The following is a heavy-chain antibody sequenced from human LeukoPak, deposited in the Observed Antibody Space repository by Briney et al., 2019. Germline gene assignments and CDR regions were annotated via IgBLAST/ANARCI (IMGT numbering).Heavy chain of an antibody. J-gene: IGHJ5*02. D-gene: IGHD5-18*01. CDR2: ISAYNGNT. CDR3: ATSSGYSYGPPPYRWFDP. Sequence: VASVKVSCKASGYTFTSYGISWVRQAPGQGLEWMGWISAYNGNTNYAQKLQGRVTMTTDTSTSTAYMELRSLRSDDTAVYYCATSSGYSYGPPPYRWFDPWGQGTLVTVSS. V-gene: IGHV1-18*01. CDR1: GYTFTSYG.